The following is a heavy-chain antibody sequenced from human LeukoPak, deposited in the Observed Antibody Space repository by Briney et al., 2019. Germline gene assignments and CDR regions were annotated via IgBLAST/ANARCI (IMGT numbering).Heavy chain of an antibody. CDR1: GYSFTSYW. CDR3: ARSRYYYYDSSGYYEFDY. D-gene: IGHD3-22*01. CDR2: IYPGDSDT. V-gene: IGHV5-51*01. J-gene: IGHJ4*02. Sequence: GASLQISCKGSGYSFTSYWIGWVRQLPGKGLEWMGIIYPGDSDTRYSPSFQGQVTISADKSISTAYPQWSSLKASDTAMYYCARSRYYYYDSSGYYEFDYWGQGTLVTVSS.